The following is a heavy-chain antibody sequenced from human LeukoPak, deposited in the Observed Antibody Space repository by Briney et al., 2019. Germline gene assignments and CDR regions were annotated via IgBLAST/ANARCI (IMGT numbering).Heavy chain of an antibody. V-gene: IGHV4-39*07. J-gene: IGHJ6*03. Sequence: SETLSLTCSVSGGSPRSGRHHWAWVRQPPGKGLEFIGSLDESGRPYYNAPLKSRVTISEDSSGKQFSLNLSSVTAADTAVYYCARDLGGYPFFMDVWGRGTTVIVSS. CDR2: LDESGRP. CDR3: ARDLGGYPFFMDV. CDR1: GGSPRSGRHH. D-gene: IGHD2-15*01.